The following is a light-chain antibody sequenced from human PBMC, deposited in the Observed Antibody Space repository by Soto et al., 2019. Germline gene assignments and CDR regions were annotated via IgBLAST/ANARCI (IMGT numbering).Light chain of an antibody. CDR2: GAS. CDR3: QQYGNSPYT. Sequence: EIVLTQSPGTLSLSPGERATLSCRASQSLSSNYLAWYQQKPGQAPRLLIYGASSRATGIPDRFSGSGSGTDFTLTISRLEPEDFAVYYCQQYGNSPYTFGQGTKLEI. CDR1: QSLSSNY. J-gene: IGKJ2*01. V-gene: IGKV3-20*01.